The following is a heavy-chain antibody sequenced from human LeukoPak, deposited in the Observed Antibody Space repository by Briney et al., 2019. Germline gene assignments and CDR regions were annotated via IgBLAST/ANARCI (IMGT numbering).Heavy chain of an antibody. CDR3: ATDWAPTRTSGRPFDY. D-gene: IGHD3-10*01. CDR2: IYSKTDGGTI. Sequence: GGSLRLPCAASKFTFSNAWMSWVRQAPGKGLEWVGRIYSKTDGGTIDYAAPVKDRFTISRDDSKSTLYLQMNSLKTEDTAVYYCATDWAPTRTSGRPFDYWGQGTLVTVSS. CDR1: KFTFSNAW. J-gene: IGHJ4*02. V-gene: IGHV3-15*01.